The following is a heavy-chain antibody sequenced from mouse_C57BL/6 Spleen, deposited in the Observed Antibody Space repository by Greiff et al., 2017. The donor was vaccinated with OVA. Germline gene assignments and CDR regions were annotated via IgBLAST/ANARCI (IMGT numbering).Heavy chain of an antibody. CDR1: EFNFRTHD. Sequence: EVQVVESGGGLVKPGGSLKLSCAASEFNFRTHDLSWVRKTPEKRLEWVATISDGGSYTYYPDNIKGRFIISRDNAKNNLYLQMSNLKSEDTAMYYCARSYDSNYFDYWGQGTTLTVSA. J-gene: IGHJ2*01. CDR2: ISDGGSYT. CDR3: ARSYDSNYFDY. V-gene: IGHV5-4*01. D-gene: IGHD2-5*01.